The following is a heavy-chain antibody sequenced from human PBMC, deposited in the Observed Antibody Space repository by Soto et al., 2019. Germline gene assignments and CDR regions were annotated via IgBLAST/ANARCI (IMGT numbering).Heavy chain of an antibody. CDR2: IYYSGST. D-gene: IGHD5-12*01. V-gene: IGHV4-39*01. J-gene: IGHJ4*02. Sequence: SETLSLTCTVSGGSISSSSYYWGWIRQPPGKGLEWIGSIYYSGSTYYNPSLKSRVTISVDTSKNQFSLKLSSVTAADTAVYYCAISYDGYFDYWGQGTLVTVSS. CDR1: GGSISSSSYY. CDR3: AISYDGYFDY.